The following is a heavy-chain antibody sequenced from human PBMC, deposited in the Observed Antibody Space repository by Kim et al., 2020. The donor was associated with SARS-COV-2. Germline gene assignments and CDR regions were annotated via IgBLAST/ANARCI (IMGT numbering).Heavy chain of an antibody. D-gene: IGHD3-9*01. J-gene: IGHJ5*02. CDR1: GGSFSGYY. Sequence: SETLSLTCAVYGGSFSGYYWSWIRQPPGKGLEWIGEINHSGSTNYNPSLKSRVTISVDTSKNQFSLKLSSVTAADTAVYYCARGRITISRFDPWGQGTLVTVSS. CDR2: INHSGST. V-gene: IGHV4-34*01. CDR3: ARGRITISRFDP.